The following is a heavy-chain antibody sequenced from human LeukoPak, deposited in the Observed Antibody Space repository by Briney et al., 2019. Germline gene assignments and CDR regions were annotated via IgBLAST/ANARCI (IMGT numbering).Heavy chain of an antibody. Sequence: GASMKVSCKASGYTFTGYYMHWVRQAPGQGLEWMGWINPNSGGTNYAQKFQGRVTMTRDTSISTAYMELSRLRSDDTAVYYCARDLGKGSLPVVAVATDYWGQGTLVTVSS. CDR3: ARDLGKGSLPVVAVATDY. CDR1: GYTFTGYY. CDR2: INPNSGGT. D-gene: IGHD2-15*01. J-gene: IGHJ4*02. V-gene: IGHV1-2*02.